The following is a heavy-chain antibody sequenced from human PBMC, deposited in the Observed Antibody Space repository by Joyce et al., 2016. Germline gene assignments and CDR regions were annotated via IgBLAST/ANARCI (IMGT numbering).Heavy chain of an antibody. D-gene: IGHD2-21*01. CDR2: IDRSGDA. V-gene: IGHV4-31*03. CDR3: AREVIRTDDADGFDV. Sequence: QVQLQESGPGLLKPSQTLSLTCNVSGGSVSNENYFWSWIRQHPEKGLEWIAYIDRSGDAYDHPSLNSRVTILVDTSKNQFSLRVRSVTAADTAVYYCAREVIRTDDADGFDVWGQGTMVTVSS. CDR1: GGSVSNENYF. J-gene: IGHJ3*01.